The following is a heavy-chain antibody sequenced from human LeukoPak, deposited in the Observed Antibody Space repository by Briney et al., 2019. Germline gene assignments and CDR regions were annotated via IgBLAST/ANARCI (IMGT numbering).Heavy chain of an antibody. V-gene: IGHV4-39*01. CDR2: IYYSGNT. D-gene: IGHD6-13*01. CDR3: ARGPYSSSWYRDRWFDP. J-gene: IGHJ5*02. Sequence: PSETLSLTCTVSGVSISSSNSYWGWIRQPPGKGLEWIGSIYYSGNTYYNASLKSQVSISIDTSKNQFSLRLTSVTAADTAVYYCARGPYSSSWYRDRWFDPWGQGTLVTVSS. CDR1: GVSISSSNSY.